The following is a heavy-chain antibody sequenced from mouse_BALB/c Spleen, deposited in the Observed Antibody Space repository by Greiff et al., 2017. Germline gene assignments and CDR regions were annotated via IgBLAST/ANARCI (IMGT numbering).Heavy chain of an antibody. CDR3: ARGRAPDY. V-gene: IGHV1-7*01. J-gene: IGHJ2*01. CDR2: INPSTGYT. Sequence: VKLMESGAELAKPGASVKMSCKASGYTFTSYWMHWVKQRPGQGLEWIGYINPSTGYTEYNQKFKDKATLTADKSSSTAYMQLSSLTSEDSAVYYCARGRAPDYWGQGTTLTVSS. D-gene: IGHD3-3*01. CDR1: GYTFTSYW.